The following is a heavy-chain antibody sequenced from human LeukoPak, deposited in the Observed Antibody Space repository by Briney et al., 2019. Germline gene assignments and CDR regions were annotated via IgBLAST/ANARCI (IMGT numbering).Heavy chain of an antibody. CDR2: IRSKAYGGTT. CDR1: GFTFSSYW. V-gene: IGHV3-49*03. D-gene: IGHD3-9*01. CDR3: TRGDILTGSDY. Sequence: GGSLRLSCAASGFTFSSYWMSWFRQAPGKGLEWVGFIRSKAYGGTTEYAASVKGRFTISRDDSKSIAYMQMNSLKTEDTAVYYCTRGDILTGSDYWGQGTLVTVSS. J-gene: IGHJ4*02.